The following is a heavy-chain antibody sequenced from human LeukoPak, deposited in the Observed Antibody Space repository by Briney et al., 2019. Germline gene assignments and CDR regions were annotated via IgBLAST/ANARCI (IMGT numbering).Heavy chain of an antibody. CDR3: ATDCSSTSCYDY. Sequence: SVKVSCKASGGTLSSYAISWVRQAPGQGLEWMGGIIPIFGTANYAQKFQGRVTITADESTSTAYMELSSLRSEDTAVYYCATDCSSTSCYDYWGQGTLVAVSS. J-gene: IGHJ4*02. D-gene: IGHD2-2*01. CDR2: IIPIFGTA. V-gene: IGHV1-69*13. CDR1: GGTLSSYA.